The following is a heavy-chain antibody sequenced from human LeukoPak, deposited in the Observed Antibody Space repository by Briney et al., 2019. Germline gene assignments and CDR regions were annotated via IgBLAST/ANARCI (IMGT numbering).Heavy chain of an antibody. J-gene: IGHJ3*02. Sequence: PSETLSLTCTVSGGSISSYYWSWIRQPAGKGLEWIGRIYTSGSTNYNPSLKSRVTMSVDTSKNQFSLKLSSVTAADTAVYYCARGFRYYDFWSGLDAFDIWGQGTMVTVSS. V-gene: IGHV4-4*07. D-gene: IGHD3-3*01. CDR2: IYTSGST. CDR1: GGSISSYY. CDR3: ARGFRYYDFWSGLDAFDI.